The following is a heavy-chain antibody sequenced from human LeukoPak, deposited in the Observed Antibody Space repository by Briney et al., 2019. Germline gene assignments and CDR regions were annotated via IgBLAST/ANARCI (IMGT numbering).Heavy chain of an antibody. CDR1: GFTFSSYS. J-gene: IGHJ4*02. CDR3: ATPLDYYDSSGYHQGGD. CDR2: IKQDGSKK. V-gene: IGHV3-7*03. D-gene: IGHD3-22*01. Sequence: PGGSLRLSCAASGFTFSSYSMNWVRQAPGKGLEWVANIKQDGSKKNYVDSVKGRFTISRDNAKNSMYLQMNSLRAEDTAVYYCATPLDYYDSSGYHQGGDWGQGTLVTVSS.